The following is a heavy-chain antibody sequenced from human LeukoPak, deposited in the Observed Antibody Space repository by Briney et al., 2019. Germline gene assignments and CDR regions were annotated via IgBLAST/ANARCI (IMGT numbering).Heavy chain of an antibody. D-gene: IGHD4/OR15-4a*01. CDR3: AKEATEIPNRLSSNWFDP. Sequence: GGSLRFSCAASGFTFSTYAMTWVRQAPGKGLEWVSAISGSGGSTYYADSVKGRFTISRDNSKNTLYLQMNSMRAEATAVYYCAKEATEIPNRLSSNWFDPWGQGTLVTVSS. CDR2: ISGSGGST. J-gene: IGHJ5*02. V-gene: IGHV3-23*01. CDR1: GFTFSTYA.